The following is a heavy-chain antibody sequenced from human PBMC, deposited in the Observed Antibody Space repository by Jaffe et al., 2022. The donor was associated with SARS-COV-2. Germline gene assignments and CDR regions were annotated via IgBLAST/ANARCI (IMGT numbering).Heavy chain of an antibody. Sequence: QLQLQGSGPGLVYPSETLSLTCTVPGGSISRSSYYWGWIRQPPGKGLEWIGSISSSGSTYYKPSLKSRVIISVDTSKNQFSLKVNSVTAADTALYYCVRHDGTMNRGGIVDYWGQGTLVTVSS. J-gene: IGHJ4*02. D-gene: IGHD3-10*01. CDR1: GGSISRSSYY. CDR2: ISSSGST. CDR3: VRHDGTMNRGGIVDY. V-gene: IGHV4-39*01.